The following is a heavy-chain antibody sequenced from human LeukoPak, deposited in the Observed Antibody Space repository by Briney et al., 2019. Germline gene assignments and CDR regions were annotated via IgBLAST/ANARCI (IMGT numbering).Heavy chain of an antibody. D-gene: IGHD1-26*01. CDR1: GFTFSKYS. J-gene: IGHJ4*02. V-gene: IGHV3-21*01. CDR3: ARDFGGSVGIGYFDY. CDR2: ISSSSTYI. Sequence: GGSLRLSCAASGFTFSKYSLNWVRQTPEKGLEWVSSISSSSTYIFYADSVKGRFTISRDNAKNSLYLQMNSLRAEDTAIYYCARDFGGSVGIGYFDYWGQGTLVTVSS.